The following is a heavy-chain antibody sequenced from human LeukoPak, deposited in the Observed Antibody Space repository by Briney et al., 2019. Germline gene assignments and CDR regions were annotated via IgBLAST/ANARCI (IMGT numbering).Heavy chain of an antibody. CDR1: GFTFSSYA. D-gene: IGHD2/OR15-2a*01. V-gene: IGHV3-7*01. CDR3: ARNIRYVPYWYFDL. J-gene: IGHJ2*01. Sequence: GGSLRLSCAASGFTFSSYAMSWVRQAPGKGLEWVANIKQSGSEKYYVDSVKGRFTISRDNAKNSLYLQMNSLRAEDTAVYYCARNIRYVPYWYFDLWGRGTLVTVSS. CDR2: IKQSGSEK.